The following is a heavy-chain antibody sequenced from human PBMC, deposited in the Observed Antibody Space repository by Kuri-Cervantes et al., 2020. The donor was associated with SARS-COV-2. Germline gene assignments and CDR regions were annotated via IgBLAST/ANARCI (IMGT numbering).Heavy chain of an antibody. D-gene: IGHD3-22*01. J-gene: IGHJ4*02. V-gene: IGHV1-46*01. CDR2: INPSGGST. CDR3: ARGGIVVVIGAYFDY. CDR1: GYTFTSYY. Sequence: ASVKVSCKASGYTFTSYYMHWVRQAPGQGLEWMGIINPSGGSTSYAQKFQGRVTMTRDTSTSTVYMELSSLRSEDTAVYYCARGGIVVVIGAYFDYWGQGTLVTVSS.